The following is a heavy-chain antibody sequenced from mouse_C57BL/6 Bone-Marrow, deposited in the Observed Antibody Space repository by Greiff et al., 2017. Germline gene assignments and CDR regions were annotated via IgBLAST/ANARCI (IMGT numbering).Heavy chain of an antibody. Sequence: VQLQQSGAELARPGASVKLSCKASGYTFTSYGISWVKQRTGQGLEWIGEIYPRSGNTYYNEKFKGKATLTADKSSSTAYMELRSLTSEDSAVFFCARFRAYYSNYRGDDWGTGTSVTVSS. J-gene: IGHJ4*01. CDR2: IYPRSGNT. D-gene: IGHD2-5*01. CDR3: ARFRAYYSNYRGDD. V-gene: IGHV1-81*01. CDR1: GYTFTSYG.